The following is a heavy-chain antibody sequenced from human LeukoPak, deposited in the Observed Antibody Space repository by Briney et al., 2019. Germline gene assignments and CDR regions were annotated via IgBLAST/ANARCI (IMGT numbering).Heavy chain of an antibody. V-gene: IGHV1-69*13. Sequence: ASVKVSCKASGGTFSSYAISWVRQAPGQGLEWMGGIVPIFGTANYAQKFQGRVTITADESTSTAYMEPSSLRSEDTAVYYCAREGGYGSPGDYWGQGTLVTVSS. J-gene: IGHJ4*02. CDR3: AREGGYGSPGDY. D-gene: IGHD5-18*01. CDR1: GGTFSSYA. CDR2: IVPIFGTA.